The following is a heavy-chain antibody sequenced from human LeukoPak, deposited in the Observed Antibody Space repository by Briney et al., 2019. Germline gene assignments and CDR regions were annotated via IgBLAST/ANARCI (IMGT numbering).Heavy chain of an antibody. CDR2: IIPIFGTA. D-gene: IGHD3-10*01. CDR3: ARLPLPSAY. CDR1: GGTFSSYA. J-gene: IGHJ4*02. V-gene: IGHV1-69*05. Sequence: GASVKVSCKASGGTFSSYAISWVRQAPGQGLEWMGGIIPIFGTANYAQKFQGRVTMTRNTSISTAYMELSSLRSEDTAVYYCARLPLPSAYWGQGTLVTVSS.